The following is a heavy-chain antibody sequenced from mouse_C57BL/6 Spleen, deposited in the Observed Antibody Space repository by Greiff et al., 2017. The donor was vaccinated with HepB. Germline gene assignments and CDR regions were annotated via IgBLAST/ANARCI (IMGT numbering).Heavy chain of an antibody. CDR1: GFTFSSYG. D-gene: IGHD1-1*01. J-gene: IGHJ1*03. CDR3: ARQGYYGSSYVGYFDV. Sequence: VQLKESGGDLVKPGGSLKLSCAASGFTFSSYGMSWVRQTPDKRLEWVATISSGGSYTYYPDSVKGRFTISRDNAKNTLYLQMSSLKSEDTAMYYCARQGYYGSSYVGYFDVWGTGTTVTVSS. CDR2: ISSGGSYT. V-gene: IGHV5-6*01.